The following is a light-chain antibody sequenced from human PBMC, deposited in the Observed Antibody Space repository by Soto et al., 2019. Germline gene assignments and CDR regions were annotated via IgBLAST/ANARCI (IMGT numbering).Light chain of an antibody. J-gene: IGKJ1*01. V-gene: IGKV3D-15*01. CDR3: QQYNGWLWA. Sequence: EIVMTQSPATLSASPGARVTLSCRASQRVSGNLAWYQQKPGQAPRLLIYGAVTRATGIAARFSGRGSGTEFTLTITSLQSEDFAVYFCQQYNGWLWAFGQGTKVDIK. CDR1: QRVSGN. CDR2: GAV.